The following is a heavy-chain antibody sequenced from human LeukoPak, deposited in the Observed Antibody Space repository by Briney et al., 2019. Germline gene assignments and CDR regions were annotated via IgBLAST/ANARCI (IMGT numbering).Heavy chain of an antibody. CDR2: IYSGGST. Sequence: GGSLRPSCAASGFTVSSNYMSWVRQAPGKGLEWVSVIYSGGSTYYADSVKGRFTISRDNSKNTLYLQMNSLRAEDTAVYYCAREDGYRSSLVQQDYWGQGTLVTVSS. V-gene: IGHV3-66*01. CDR3: AREDGYRSSLVQQDY. D-gene: IGHD5-24*01. J-gene: IGHJ4*02. CDR1: GFTVSSNY.